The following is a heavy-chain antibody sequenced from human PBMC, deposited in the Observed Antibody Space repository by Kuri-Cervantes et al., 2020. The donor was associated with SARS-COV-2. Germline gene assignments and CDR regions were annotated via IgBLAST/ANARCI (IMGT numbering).Heavy chain of an antibody. Sequence: SVKVSCKASGGTFSSYAISWVRQAPGQGLEWMGGIIPIFGTANYAQKFQGRVTITTDKSTSTAYMALNSLRAEDTAVYYCARDFGVGATTAEDYWGQGTLVTVSS. CDR3: ARDFGVGATTAEDY. J-gene: IGHJ4*02. CDR1: GGTFSSYA. CDR2: IIPIFGTA. V-gene: IGHV1-69*05. D-gene: IGHD1-26*01.